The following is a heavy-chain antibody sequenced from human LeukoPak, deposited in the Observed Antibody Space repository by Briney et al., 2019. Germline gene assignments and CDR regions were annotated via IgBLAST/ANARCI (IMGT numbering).Heavy chain of an antibody. V-gene: IGHV3-53*01. CDR3: AREGLIVGATGGWFDP. D-gene: IGHD1-26*01. J-gene: IGHJ5*02. CDR2: VYSGGSI. CDR1: GFTVSSYY. Sequence: GGSLRLSCAASGFTVSSYYMSWVRQAPGRGLEGLSVVYSGGSIYYAHSVNGRFTISRDNSKNTLYLQMYSLRAEDTAMYYCAREGLIVGATGGWFDPWGQGTLVTVSS.